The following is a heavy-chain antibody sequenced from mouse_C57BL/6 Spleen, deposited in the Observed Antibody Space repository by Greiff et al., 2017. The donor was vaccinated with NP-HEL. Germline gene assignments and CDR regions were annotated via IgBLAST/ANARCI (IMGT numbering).Heavy chain of an antibody. CDR1: GFNFKDYY. Sequence: VQLQQSGAELVRPGASVKLSCTASGFNFKDYYMHWVKQRPEQGLEWIGRIDPEDGDTEYAPKFQGKATMTADTSSNTAYLQLSSLTSEDTAVYYCSSYGSSYWFAYWGQGTPVTVSA. CDR3: SSYGSSYWFAY. J-gene: IGHJ3*01. V-gene: IGHV14-1*01. CDR2: IDPEDGDT. D-gene: IGHD1-1*01.